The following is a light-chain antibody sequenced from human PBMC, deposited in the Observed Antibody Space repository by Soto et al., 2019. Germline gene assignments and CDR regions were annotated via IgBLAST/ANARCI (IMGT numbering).Light chain of an antibody. J-gene: IGKJ1*01. CDR3: QQYFATPRT. CDR1: QSLLYSSNNKNY. V-gene: IGKV4-1*01. Sequence: DIVMTQSPDSLAVSLGERATINCKSSQSLLYSSNNKNYLAWYQQKPGQPPKLLIYWASTRESGVPDRFSGSGSGTVFTLTISSLQAEDVAVYYCQQYFATPRTFGHGTKVDIK. CDR2: WAS.